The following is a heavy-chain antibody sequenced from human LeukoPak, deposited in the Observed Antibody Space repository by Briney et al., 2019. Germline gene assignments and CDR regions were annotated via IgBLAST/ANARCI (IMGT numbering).Heavy chain of an antibody. Sequence: GGSLRLSCAASGFTFSSYAMHWVRQAPGKGLEYVSAISSNGGSTYYANSVKGRFTISRDNSKNTLYLQMGSLRAEDMGVYYCARDQGIAVAGAGDYWGQGTLVTVSS. V-gene: IGHV3-64*01. CDR1: GFTFSSYA. CDR2: ISSNGGST. D-gene: IGHD6-19*01. J-gene: IGHJ4*02. CDR3: ARDQGIAVAGAGDY.